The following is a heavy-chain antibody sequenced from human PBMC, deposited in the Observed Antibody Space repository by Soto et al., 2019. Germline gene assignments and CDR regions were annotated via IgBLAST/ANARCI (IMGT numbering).Heavy chain of an antibody. CDR2: IIPIFGTA. CDR3: ARGPYCSSPSCPDAPYYYYFGMGV. CDR1: GGNFSRYA. J-gene: IGHJ6*02. Sequence: VKVSCKACGGNFSRYAISWVRQAPGQGLEWMGAIIPIFGTANYAQKFQGRVTITADDCTITAYMELSSLRSEDTAVSDCARGPYCSSPSCPDAPYYYYFGMGVWGQGTTVSDSS. V-gene: IGHV1-69*13. D-gene: IGHD2-2*01.